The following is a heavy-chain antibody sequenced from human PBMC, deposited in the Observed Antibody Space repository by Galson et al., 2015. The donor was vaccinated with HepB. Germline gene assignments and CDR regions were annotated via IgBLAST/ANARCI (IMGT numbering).Heavy chain of an antibody. CDR1: GFTVSSNY. CDR3: ARDYITGTDY. J-gene: IGHJ4*02. CDR2: ISSSGSTI. V-gene: IGHV3-11*01. D-gene: IGHD1-20*01. Sequence: SLRLSCAASGFTVSSNYMSWIRQAPGKGLEWVSYISSSGSTIYYADSVKGRFTISRDNAKNSLYLQMNSLRAEDTAVYYCARDYITGTDYWGQGTLVTVSS.